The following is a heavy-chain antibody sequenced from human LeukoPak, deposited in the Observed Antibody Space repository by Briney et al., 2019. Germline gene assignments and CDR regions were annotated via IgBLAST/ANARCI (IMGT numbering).Heavy chain of an antibody. CDR3: TRDTGTTGEVKFDP. J-gene: IGHJ5*02. CDR1: GNSFGDYY. D-gene: IGHD4-17*01. V-gene: IGHV4-4*07. Sequence: PSETLSLTCIVSGNSFGDYYWSWIRQPAGKGLEWIGRIYTSGSTTYNPSLKSRVTMSVDTSKSQFSLNLMSVTAADTAVYYRTRDTGTTGEVKFDPWGQGTLVTVSS. CDR2: IYTSGST.